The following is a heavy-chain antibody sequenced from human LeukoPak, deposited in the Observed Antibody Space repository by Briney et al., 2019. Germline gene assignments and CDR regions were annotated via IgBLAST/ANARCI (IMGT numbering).Heavy chain of an antibody. CDR2: INVGSEKA. V-gene: IGHV1-3*01. Sequence: ASVKVSCKASGYTFTSYAMHWVRQAPGQRLEWRGWINVGSEKAKYLQKFQGRVTISRDTSASTPYMELTSLRSQDTAVYYCARILGSHNFDYWGQGTLVTVSS. CDR3: ARILGSHNFDY. D-gene: IGHD3-16*01. J-gene: IGHJ4*02. CDR1: GYTFTSYA.